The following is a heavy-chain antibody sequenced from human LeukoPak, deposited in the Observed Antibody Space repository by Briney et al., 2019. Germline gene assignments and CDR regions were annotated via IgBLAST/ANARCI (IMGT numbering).Heavy chain of an antibody. V-gene: IGHV3-7*01. CDR3: ARGEWELLAYYFDY. CDR2: IKQDGSEK. J-gene: IGHJ4*02. Sequence: GGSLRLSCAASGFTFSSYWMSWVRQAPGKGLEWVANIKQDGSEKYYVNSEKGRFTISRDNAKNSLYLQMNSLRAEDTAVYYCARGEWELLAYYFDYWGQGTLVTVSS. CDR1: GFTFSSYW. D-gene: IGHD1-26*01.